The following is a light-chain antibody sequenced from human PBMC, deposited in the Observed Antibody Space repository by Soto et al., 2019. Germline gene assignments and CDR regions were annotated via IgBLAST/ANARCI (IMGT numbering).Light chain of an antibody. J-gene: IGKJ1*01. Sequence: EIVLTQSPGTLSLSPGERATFSCRASQSVSSNYLAWYQQKPGQAPRLLIYGAFKRATGIPDRFSGSGSGTDFTLTISRLEPEDFAVYYCQQYGSSGTFGQGTKVDIK. CDR3: QQYGSSGT. CDR2: GAF. CDR1: QSVSSNY. V-gene: IGKV3-20*01.